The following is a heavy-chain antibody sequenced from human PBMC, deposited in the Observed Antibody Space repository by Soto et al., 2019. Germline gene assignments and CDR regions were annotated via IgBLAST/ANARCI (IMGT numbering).Heavy chain of an antibody. CDR3: ARGVRENYYESSGYYYYYGMDV. D-gene: IGHD3-22*01. CDR1: GFTFSSYW. CDR2: INSDGSST. J-gene: IGHJ6*02. Sequence: GGSLRLSCAASGFTFSSYWMHWVRQAPGKGLVWVSRINSDGSSTSYADSVKGRFTISRDNAKNTLYLQMNSLRAEDTAVYYCARGVRENYYESSGYYYYYGMDVWGQGTTVTVSS. V-gene: IGHV3-74*01.